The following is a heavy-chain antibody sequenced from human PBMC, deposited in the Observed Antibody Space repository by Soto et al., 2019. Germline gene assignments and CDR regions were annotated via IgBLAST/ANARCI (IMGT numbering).Heavy chain of an antibody. J-gene: IGHJ3*02. CDR2: IYYSGST. CDR3: ARDGRDYGGNTDAFDI. CDR1: GGSISSGGYY. V-gene: IGHV4-31*02. D-gene: IGHD4-17*01. Sequence: SETLSLTWTVSGGSISSGGYYRSWIRQHPGKGLEWIGYIYYSGSTYYNPSLKSRVTISVDTSKNQFSLKLSSVTAADTAVYYCARDGRDYGGNTDAFDIWGQGTILTVSS.